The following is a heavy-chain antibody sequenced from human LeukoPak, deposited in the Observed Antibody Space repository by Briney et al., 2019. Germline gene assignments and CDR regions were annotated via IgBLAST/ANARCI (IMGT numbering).Heavy chain of an antibody. Sequence: ASVKVSCKTSGYLFTGFYIHWVRQVPGQGREWMGWINPNNGDTKSAPNFQGRVAMTRVTSITTAYMELRSLRSDDTAVYYCTKASLAFGTKYFDPWGQGTLVTVSS. J-gene: IGHJ5*02. CDR2: INPNNGDT. D-gene: IGHD3-10*01. V-gene: IGHV1-2*02. CDR3: TKASLAFGTKYFDP. CDR1: GYLFTGFY.